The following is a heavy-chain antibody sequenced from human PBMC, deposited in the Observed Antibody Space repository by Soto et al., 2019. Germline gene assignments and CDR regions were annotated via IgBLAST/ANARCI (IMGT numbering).Heavy chain of an antibody. J-gene: IGHJ4*02. CDR3: ARDTYSSGWYGLFDY. V-gene: IGHV3-33*01. CDR1: GFTFSSYG. D-gene: IGHD6-19*01. Sequence: QVQLVESGGGVVQPGRSLRLSCAASGFTFSSYGMHWVRQAPGKGLEWVAVIWYDGSNKYYADSVKGRFTISRDNSKNTLYLQMNSLRAEDTAVYYCARDTYSSGWYGLFDYWGQGTLVTVSS. CDR2: IWYDGSNK.